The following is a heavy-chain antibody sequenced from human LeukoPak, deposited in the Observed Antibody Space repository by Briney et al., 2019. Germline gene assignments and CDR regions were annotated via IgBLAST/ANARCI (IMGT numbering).Heavy chain of an antibody. CDR2: INTNTGNP. J-gene: IGHJ4*02. Sequence: VASVKVSCKASGYTFTSYAMNWVRQAPGQGLEWMGWINTNTGNPTYAQGFTGRFVFSLDTSVSTAYLQISSLKAEDTAVYYCARGDSSGWYPPYYFDYWGQGTLVTVSS. D-gene: IGHD6-19*01. CDR1: GYTFTSYA. V-gene: IGHV7-4-1*02. CDR3: ARGDSSGWYPPYYFDY.